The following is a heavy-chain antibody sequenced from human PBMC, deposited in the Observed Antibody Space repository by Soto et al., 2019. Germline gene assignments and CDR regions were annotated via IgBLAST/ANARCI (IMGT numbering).Heavy chain of an antibody. D-gene: IGHD3-22*01. CDR3: AKGPPYYYDSSDYFDY. V-gene: IGHV3-23*01. J-gene: IGHJ4*02. CDR1: GFTFSRYA. Sequence: LRLSNADPGFTFSRYAINCGRQALGKGLEWVSAISGSGGSTYYADSVKGRFTISRDNSKNTLYLQMNSLRAEDTAVYYCAKGPPYYYDSSDYFDYWGQGTLVTVSS. CDR2: ISGSGGST.